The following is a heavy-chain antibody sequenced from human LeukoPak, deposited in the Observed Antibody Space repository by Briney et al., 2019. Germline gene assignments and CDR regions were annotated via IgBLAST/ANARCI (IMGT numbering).Heavy chain of an antibody. J-gene: IGHJ3*02. CDR3: ARDPGQWLVLRNDAFDI. V-gene: IGHV3-11*04. Sequence: GGSLRLSCAASGFTFSDYYMSWIRQAPGKGLEWVSYISSRGSTIYYADSVKGRFTISRDNATNSLYLQMNSLRAEDTAVYYCARDPGQWLVLRNDAFDIWGQGTMVTVSS. CDR1: GFTFSDYY. CDR2: ISSRGSTI. D-gene: IGHD6-19*01.